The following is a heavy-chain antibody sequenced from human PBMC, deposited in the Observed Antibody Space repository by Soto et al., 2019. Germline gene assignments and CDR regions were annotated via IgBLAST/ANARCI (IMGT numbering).Heavy chain of an antibody. Sequence: GGSLRLSCAASGFTFSSDAMSWVREAPGNGLEWVSAISGSGGSTDYADSVKGRFTISRDNSKNTLYLQMNSLRAEDTALYYCAKDLVSIFGVAPDYWGQGTLVTVSS. D-gene: IGHD3-3*01. CDR2: ISGSGGST. J-gene: IGHJ4*02. CDR1: GFTFSSDA. CDR3: AKDLVSIFGVAPDY. V-gene: IGHV3-23*01.